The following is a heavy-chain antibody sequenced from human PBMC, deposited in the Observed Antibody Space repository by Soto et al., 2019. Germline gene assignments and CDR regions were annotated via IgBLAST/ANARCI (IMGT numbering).Heavy chain of an antibody. V-gene: IGHV4-34*01. CDR1: GGSFSGYY. D-gene: IGHD3-3*01. Sequence: PETFSLTCAVYGGSFSGYYWSWIRQPPGKGLEWIGEINHSGSTNYNPSLKSRVTISVDTSKNQFSLKLSSVTAADTAVYYCARGRFWSGYPYYFDYWGQGTLVTVSS. CDR2: INHSGST. J-gene: IGHJ4*02. CDR3: ARGRFWSGYPYYFDY.